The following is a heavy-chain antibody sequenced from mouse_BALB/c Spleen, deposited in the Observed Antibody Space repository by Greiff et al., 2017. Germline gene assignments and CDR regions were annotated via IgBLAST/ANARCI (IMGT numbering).Heavy chain of an antibody. J-gene: IGHJ3*01. CDR1: GYSITSGYY. D-gene: IGHD1-1*01. V-gene: IGHV3-6*02. CDR2: ISYDGSN. Sequence: EVKLVESGPGLVKPSQSLSLTCSVTGYSITSGYYWNWIRQFPGNKLEWMGYISYDGSNNYNPSLKNRISITRDTSKNQFFLKLNSVTTEDTATYYCARDYYYGSSYPFAYWGQGTLVTVSA. CDR3: ARDYYYGSSYPFAY.